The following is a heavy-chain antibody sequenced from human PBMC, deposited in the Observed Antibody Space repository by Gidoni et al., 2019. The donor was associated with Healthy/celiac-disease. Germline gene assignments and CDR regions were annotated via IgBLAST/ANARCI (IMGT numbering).Heavy chain of an antibody. CDR3: ARGAVPPTPPSPSSSSPAYYFDY. V-gene: IGHV1-2*06. D-gene: IGHD6-6*01. CDR1: GYTFTGYY. J-gene: IGHJ4*02. Sequence: QVQLVQSGAEVKKPGASVKVSCKASGYTFTGYYMPWVRQAPGQGLEWMGRINPNRGGTNYAQKFQGRVTMTRDTSISTAYMELSRLRSDDTAVYYCARGAVPPTPPSPSSSSPAYYFDYWGQGTLVTVSS. CDR2: INPNRGGT.